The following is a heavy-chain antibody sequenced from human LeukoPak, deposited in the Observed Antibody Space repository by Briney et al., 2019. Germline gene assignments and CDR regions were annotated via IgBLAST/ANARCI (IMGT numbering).Heavy chain of an antibody. CDR3: ARTVTTVYWYFDL. J-gene: IGHJ2*01. CDR1: GGSINNNSYY. D-gene: IGHD4-11*01. V-gene: IGHV4-39*01. Sequence: PSETLPLTCTVSGGSINNNSYYWGWIRQPPGKGLEWIGDVYKSGSTYYNPSLKSRVAMSVDTSKNQFSLRLSSVTAADTAVYYCARTVTTVYWYFDLWGRGTLVTVSS. CDR2: VYKSGST.